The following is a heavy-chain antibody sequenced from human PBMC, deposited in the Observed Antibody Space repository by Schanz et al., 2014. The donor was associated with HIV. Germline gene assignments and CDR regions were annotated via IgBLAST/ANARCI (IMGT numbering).Heavy chain of an antibody. V-gene: IGHV1-2*02. CDR1: GYTFTDNY. J-gene: IGHJ3*02. CDR2: INPNSGGT. Sequence: QVQLVQSGAEVKKPGASVKVSCKASGYTFTDNYMHWVRQAPGQGLEWMGWINPNSGGTNFAQKFQGRVPMPRDTSISTAYMEVSRLRSDDTAVYYCARDRGSISWMGRAFDIWGQGTMVTVSS. CDR3: ARDRGSISWMGRAFDI. D-gene: IGHD2-2*01.